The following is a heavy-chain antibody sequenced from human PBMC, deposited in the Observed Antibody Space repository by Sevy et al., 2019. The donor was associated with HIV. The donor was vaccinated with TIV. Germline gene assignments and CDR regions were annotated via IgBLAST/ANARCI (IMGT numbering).Heavy chain of an antibody. Sequence: SETLSLTCTVSGGSISSYYWSWIRQPPGKGLEWIGYIYYSGSTNYNPSLKSRVTISVDTSKNQSSLKLSSVTAADTAVYYCARYLYYYDSSGYYGGWFDPWGQGTLVTVSS. V-gene: IGHV4-59*01. J-gene: IGHJ5*02. CDR3: ARYLYYYDSSGYYGGWFDP. CDR2: IYYSGST. CDR1: GGSISSYY. D-gene: IGHD3-22*01.